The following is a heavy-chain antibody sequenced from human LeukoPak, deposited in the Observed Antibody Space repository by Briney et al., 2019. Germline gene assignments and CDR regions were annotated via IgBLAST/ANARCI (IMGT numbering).Heavy chain of an antibody. D-gene: IGHD6-13*01. CDR3: ARGWDSSGWLY. Sequence: SETLSLTXTVSGGSISSYYWSWIRQPPGRGLEWSGYICYSGSTNYNPPPKSRVTISVDTSKNQCSLKRSSVTAADTAVYYCARGWDSSGWLYWGQGTLVTVSS. J-gene: IGHJ4*02. V-gene: IGHV4-59*01. CDR1: GGSISSYY. CDR2: ICYSGST.